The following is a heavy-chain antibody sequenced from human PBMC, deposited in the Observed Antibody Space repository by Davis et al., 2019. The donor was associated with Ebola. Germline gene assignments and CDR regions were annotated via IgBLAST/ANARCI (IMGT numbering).Heavy chain of an antibody. V-gene: IGHV3-30-3*01. J-gene: IGHJ4*02. Sequence: GESLKISCAASGFTFTNYAIHWVRQAPGKGLEWVAFISYDGSNKDCADSVKGRFTISRDNSKNTVDLQMNSLRPEDTAVYYCARLDEDDYLTGPDYWGQGTLVTVSS. CDR1: GFTFTNYA. D-gene: IGHD3-9*01. CDR2: ISYDGSNK. CDR3: ARLDEDDYLTGPDY.